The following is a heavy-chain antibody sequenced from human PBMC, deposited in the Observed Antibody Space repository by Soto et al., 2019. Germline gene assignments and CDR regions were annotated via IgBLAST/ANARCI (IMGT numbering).Heavy chain of an antibody. CDR2: IYYSGST. CDR3: GRQVTTIYYYFDY. Sequence: PSETLSLTCTVSGGSITSYYWSWIRQPPGKGLEWIGFIYYSGSTSYNPSLKSRVSISVDTSKNQFSLKLSSVTAADTAVYYCGRQVTTIYYYFDYWGQGALVTVSS. V-gene: IGHV4-59*08. J-gene: IGHJ4*02. D-gene: IGHD5-12*01. CDR1: GGSITSYY.